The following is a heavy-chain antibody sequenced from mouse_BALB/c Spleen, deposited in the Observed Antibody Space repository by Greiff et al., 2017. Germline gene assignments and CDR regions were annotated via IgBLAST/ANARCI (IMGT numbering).Heavy chain of an antibody. Sequence: EVQGVESGGGLVQPGGSRKLSCAASGFTFSSFGMHWVRQAPEKGLEWVAYISSGSSTIYYADTVKGRFTISRDNPKNTLFLQMTSLRSEDTAMYYCARSNYRYDERAMDYWGQGTSVTVSS. V-gene: IGHV5-17*02. D-gene: IGHD2-14*01. CDR1: GFTFSSFG. CDR2: ISSGSSTI. J-gene: IGHJ4*01. CDR3: ARSNYRYDERAMDY.